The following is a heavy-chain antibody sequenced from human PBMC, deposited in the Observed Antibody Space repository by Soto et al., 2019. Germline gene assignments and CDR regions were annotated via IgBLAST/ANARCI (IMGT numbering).Heavy chain of an antibody. CDR1: GFTFSSYG. CDR3: AKDLLGPGRAYGMDV. V-gene: IGHV3-30*18. D-gene: IGHD7-27*01. J-gene: IGHJ6*02. CDR2: ISYDGSNK. Sequence: QVQLVESGGGVVQPGRSLRLSCAASGFTFSSYGMHWVRQAPGKWREWVAVISYDGSNKYYADSVKGRFTISRDNSKNTLYLQMNSLRAEDTAVYYCAKDLLGPGRAYGMDVWGQGTTVTVSS.